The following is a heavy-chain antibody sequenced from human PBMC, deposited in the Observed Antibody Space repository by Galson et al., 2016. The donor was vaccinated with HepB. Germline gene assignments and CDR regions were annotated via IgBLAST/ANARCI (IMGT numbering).Heavy chain of an antibody. D-gene: IGHD6-13*01. Sequence: SLRLSCAASGFTLSTYWMHWVRQVPGKGLMWVSRMNGDGSIITYADSVKGRFTISRDNAKNTLYLQMNSLRAEDTAVYYCARVMGPGIAAAGARIDNWGQGTLVTVSS. CDR2: MNGDGSII. CDR3: ARVMGPGIAAAGARIDN. J-gene: IGHJ4*02. V-gene: IGHV3-74*01. CDR1: GFTLSTYW.